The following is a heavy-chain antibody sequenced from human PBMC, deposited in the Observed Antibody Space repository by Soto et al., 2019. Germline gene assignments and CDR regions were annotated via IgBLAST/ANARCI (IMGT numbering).Heavy chain of an antibody. Sequence: EVQLLESGGGLVQPGGFLRLPCAASGFTFSSYAMSWVRQAPGKGLEWVSAISGSGGSTYYADSVKGRFTISRDNSKNTLYLQMNSLRAEDTAVYYCAKMAQYYDYIWGSYPDYWGQGTLVTVSS. V-gene: IGHV3-23*01. CDR1: GFTFSSYA. D-gene: IGHD3-16*02. J-gene: IGHJ4*02. CDR3: AKMAQYYDYIWGSYPDY. CDR2: ISGSGGST.